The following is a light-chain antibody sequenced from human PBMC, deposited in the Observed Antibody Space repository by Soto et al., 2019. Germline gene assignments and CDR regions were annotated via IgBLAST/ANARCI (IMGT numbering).Light chain of an antibody. J-gene: IGKJ1*01. Sequence: EIVLTQSPGTLSLPPGERATLSCRASQSVSSNYLAWYQQKPGQAPRVLIYDASTRATGIPDRFSGSGSGTDSPLTISRMEPENFAGYYCQQYGSSPRTFGQGTKVEIK. V-gene: IGKV3-20*01. CDR3: QQYGSSPRT. CDR2: DAS. CDR1: QSVSSNY.